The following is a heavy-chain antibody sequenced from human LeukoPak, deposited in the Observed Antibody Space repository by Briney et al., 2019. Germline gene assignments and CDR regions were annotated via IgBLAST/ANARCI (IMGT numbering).Heavy chain of an antibody. V-gene: IGHV3-11*04. J-gene: IGHJ4*02. Sequence: GGSLRLSCAASGFTFSDYYMSWIRQAPGKGLEWVSYISSSANTIYYADSVRGRFTISRDNAKNSLYLQMNSLRADDTAVYYCAKIRGGYYYFDYWGQGTLVTVSS. CDR2: ISSSANTI. CDR3: AKIRGGYYYFDY. D-gene: IGHD5-12*01. CDR1: GFTFSDYY.